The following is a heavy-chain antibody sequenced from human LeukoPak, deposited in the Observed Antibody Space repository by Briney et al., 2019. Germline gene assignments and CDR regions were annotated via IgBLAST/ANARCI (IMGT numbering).Heavy chain of an antibody. J-gene: IGHJ4*02. CDR1: GGSISSYY. CDR3: AREHCSSTSCYRGQFDY. Sequence: LETLSLTCTVSGGSISSYYWSWIRQPPGKGLEWIGYIYYSGSTNYNPSLKSRVTISVDTSKNQFSLKLSSVTAADTAVYYCAREHCSSTSCYRGQFDYWGQGTLVTVSS. D-gene: IGHD2-2*01. CDR2: IYYSGST. V-gene: IGHV4-59*01.